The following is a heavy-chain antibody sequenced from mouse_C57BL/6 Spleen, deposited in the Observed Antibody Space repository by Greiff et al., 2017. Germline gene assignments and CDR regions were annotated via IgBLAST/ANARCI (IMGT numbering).Heavy chain of an antibody. J-gene: IGHJ3*01. Sequence: VMLVESGPGLVAPSQSLSITCTVSGFSLTSYGVRWVRQPPGQGLEWLGVIWGDGGTTYHSPLISRMRISKDNSKYQVVLKLNSLQTDDTDTYDWAKPDDYDLWFAYWGQGTMVTVSA. D-gene: IGHD2-4*01. V-gene: IGHV2-3*01. CDR1: GFSLTSYG. CDR2: IWGDGGT. CDR3: AKPDDYDLWFAY.